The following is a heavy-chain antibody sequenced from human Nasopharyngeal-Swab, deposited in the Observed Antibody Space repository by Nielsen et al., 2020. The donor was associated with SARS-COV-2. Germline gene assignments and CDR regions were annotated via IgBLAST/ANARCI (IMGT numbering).Heavy chain of an antibody. J-gene: IGHJ4*02. CDR2: ISYDGSSS. CDR3: ARGGLDSSSWYGYYFDY. CDR1: GFTFTSYA. V-gene: IGHV3-30*04. D-gene: IGHD6-13*01. Sequence: GGSLRLSCAASGFTFTSYAMHWVRQAPGKGLEWVAVISYDGSSSYYADSVKGRFIISRDNSKNTLYLRMNSLRAEDTAVYYCARGGLDSSSWYGYYFDYWGQGTLVTVSS.